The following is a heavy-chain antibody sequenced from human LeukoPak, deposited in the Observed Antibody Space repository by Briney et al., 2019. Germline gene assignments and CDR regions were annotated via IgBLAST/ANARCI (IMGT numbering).Heavy chain of an antibody. D-gene: IGHD1-7*01. Sequence: ASVKVSCKASGYTFTSYGISWVRQAPGQGLEWMGWISAYNGNTNYAQKLQGRVTITADESTSTAYMELSSLRSEDTAVYYCAKGELSFDYWGQGTLVTVSS. CDR1: GYTFTSYG. CDR3: AKGELSFDY. CDR2: ISAYNGNT. V-gene: IGHV1-18*01. J-gene: IGHJ4*02.